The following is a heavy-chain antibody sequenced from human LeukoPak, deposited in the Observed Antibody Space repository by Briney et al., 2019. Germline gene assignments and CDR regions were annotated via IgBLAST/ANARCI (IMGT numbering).Heavy chain of an antibody. V-gene: IGHV4-59*01. J-gene: IGHJ6*03. Sequence: SETLSLTCAVYGGSLSSYYWSWIRQPPGKGLEWIGYIYYSGSTNYNPSLKSRVTISVDTSKNQFSLKLSSVTAADTAVYYCARDVSGYSYGNPHYMDVWGKGTTVTISS. CDR3: ARDVSGYSYGNPHYMDV. CDR1: GGSLSSYY. D-gene: IGHD5-18*01. CDR2: IYYSGST.